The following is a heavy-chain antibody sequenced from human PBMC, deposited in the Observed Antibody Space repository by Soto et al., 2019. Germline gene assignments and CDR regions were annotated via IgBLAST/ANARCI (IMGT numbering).Heavy chain of an antibody. V-gene: IGHV4-30-4*01. CDR3: AREYNKSGYRRLDP. CDR1: GGSISSGDYY. Sequence: QVQLQETGPGMVKTSETLSLTCTVSGGSISSGDYYWRWIRQSPGKGLEWIGYSHHSGSTYYNLSLKTRATMSVGSSRNQFSLKVTSGTAADTAVYYCAREYNKSGYRRLDPWGQGTLVTVSS. D-gene: IGHD3-22*01. J-gene: IGHJ5*02. CDR2: SHHSGST.